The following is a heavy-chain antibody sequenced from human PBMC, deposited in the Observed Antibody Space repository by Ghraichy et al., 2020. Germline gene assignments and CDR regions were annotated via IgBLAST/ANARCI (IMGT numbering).Heavy chain of an antibody. CDR1: GFTLSSYS. D-gene: IGHD2-15*01. Sequence: GESLNISCVGSGFTLSSYSMNWVRQSPGKGLEWGSYNTSSGRTIFYADSVKGRFTISRDNAQNSLYLQMNSLRDEDTAVYYCARGSRVVRFYYYDGMDVWGQGTTVTVS. CDR2: NTSSGRTI. J-gene: IGHJ6*02. V-gene: IGHV3-48*02. CDR3: ARGSRVVRFYYYDGMDV.